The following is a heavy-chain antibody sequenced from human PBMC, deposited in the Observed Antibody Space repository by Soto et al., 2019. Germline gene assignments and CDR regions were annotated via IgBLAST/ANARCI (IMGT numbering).Heavy chain of an antibody. J-gene: IGHJ6*02. CDR1: GVSISDYY. Sequence: QVQLQESGPGLVKPSETLSLTCIVSGVSISDYYWPWVRQPPGKGLEWIAYGHSSGSTKYNPSLKSRLTISVDMAKNQFSVKLSSVTAADTAVYYCARLRGTYYYGSGSYYYGMDVWGQGKTVTVSS. CDR2: GHSSGST. D-gene: IGHD3-10*01. V-gene: IGHV4-59*08. CDR3: ARLRGTYYYGSGSYYYGMDV.